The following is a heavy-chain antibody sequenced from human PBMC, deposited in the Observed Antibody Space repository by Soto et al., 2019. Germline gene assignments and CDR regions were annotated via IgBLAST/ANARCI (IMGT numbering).Heavy chain of an antibody. CDR3: GGTPTRGGSGWSGY. D-gene: IGHD6-19*01. Sequence: QVQLVQSGAEVKKPGASVKVSCKASGYTFTSYDINWVRQATGQGLEWMGWMNPNSGKTGYAQKFEGRVTMTRNISISTVYMELSSLRSEDKAVYYCGGTPTRGGSGWSGYWGQGTLVTVSS. V-gene: IGHV1-8*01. J-gene: IGHJ4*02. CDR1: GYTFTSYD. CDR2: MNPNSGKT.